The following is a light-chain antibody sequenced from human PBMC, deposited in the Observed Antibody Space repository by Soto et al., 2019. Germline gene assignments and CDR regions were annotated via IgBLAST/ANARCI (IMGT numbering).Light chain of an antibody. Sequence: QSALTQPASVSGSPGQSITIACAGTSNDIGGFNYVSWYQQHPGKAPKLMIYDVRNRPSGVSNRFSGSKSGNTASLTISGLQAEDEAVYYGSSYTSGNTLLFGGGTKLTV. CDR3: SSYTSGNTLL. J-gene: IGLJ2*01. CDR2: DVR. V-gene: IGLV2-14*01. CDR1: SNDIGGFNY.